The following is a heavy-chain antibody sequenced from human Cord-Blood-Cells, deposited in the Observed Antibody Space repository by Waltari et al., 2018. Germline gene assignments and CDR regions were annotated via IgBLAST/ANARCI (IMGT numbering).Heavy chain of an antibody. CDR3: ARGDGGFDY. V-gene: IGHV3-64*01. CDR2: ISSNGGST. D-gene: IGHD3-16*01. J-gene: IGHJ4*02. CDR1: GFTFSSYA. Sequence: EVQLVESGGGLVQPGGSLRLSCAASGFTFSSYAMHWVHQAPGKGLEYVSAISSNGGSTYYANSVKGRFTISRDNSKNTLYLQMGSLRAEDMAVYYCARGDGGFDYWGQGTLVTVSS.